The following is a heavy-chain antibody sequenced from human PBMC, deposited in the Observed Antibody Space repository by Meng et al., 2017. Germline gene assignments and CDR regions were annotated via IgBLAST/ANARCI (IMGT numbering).Heavy chain of an antibody. D-gene: IGHD1-1*01. CDR1: GYSFTSYW. Sequence: GESLKISCKGSGYSFTSYWIGWVRQMPGKGPEWMGIIFPDDSDTRYSPSFQGQVTISADKSISTAYLQWSSLKASDTAIYYCARKGKNTYNIYYFDYWGQGALVTVSS. V-gene: IGHV5-51*01. J-gene: IGHJ4*02. CDR3: ARKGKNTYNIYYFDY. CDR2: IFPDDSDT.